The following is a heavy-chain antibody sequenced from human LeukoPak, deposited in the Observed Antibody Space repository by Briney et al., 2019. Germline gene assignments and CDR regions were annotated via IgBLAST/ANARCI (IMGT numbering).Heavy chain of an antibody. V-gene: IGHV1-2*02. Sequence: GASVKVSCKASGYTFTGYYMHWVRQAPGQGLEWMGGINPNSGGTNYAQKFQGRVTMTRDTSISTAYMELSRLRSDDTAVYYCARESGDCSSTSCPFDYWGQGTLVTVSS. D-gene: IGHD2-2*01. J-gene: IGHJ4*02. CDR1: GYTFTGYY. CDR3: ARESGDCSSTSCPFDY. CDR2: INPNSGGT.